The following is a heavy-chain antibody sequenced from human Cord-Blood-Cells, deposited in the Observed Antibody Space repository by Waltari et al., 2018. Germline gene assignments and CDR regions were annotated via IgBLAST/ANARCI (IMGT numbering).Heavy chain of an antibody. CDR2: ISSSSSHI. CDR3: ARASNWRFDY. J-gene: IGHJ4*02. V-gene: IGHV3-21*01. CDR1: GFTFSSYS. D-gene: IGHD1-20*01. Sequence: EVQLVESGGGLVKPGGSLRLSCAASGFTFSSYSMKWVRQATGKGLEWVSSISSSSSHIYYADSVKGRFTISRDNAKNSLYLQMNSLRAEDTAVYYCARASNWRFDYWGQGTLVTVSS.